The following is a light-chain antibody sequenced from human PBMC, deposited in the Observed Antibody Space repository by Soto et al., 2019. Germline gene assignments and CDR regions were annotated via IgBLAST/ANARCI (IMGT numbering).Light chain of an antibody. V-gene: IGKV3-15*01. Sequence: DIVMTQSPATLSMSPGERATLSCRASQTINNNLAWNQQKPGQAPRLLIYGASTRATGIPDRFSGSGSGTEFTLPINSLQSEDFAVYYCQQYDKWPWTFGQGTKVEIK. CDR3: QQYDKWPWT. J-gene: IGKJ1*01. CDR2: GAS. CDR1: QTINNN.